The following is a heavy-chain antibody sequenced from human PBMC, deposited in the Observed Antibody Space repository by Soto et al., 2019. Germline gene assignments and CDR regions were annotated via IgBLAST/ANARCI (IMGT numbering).Heavy chain of an antibody. J-gene: IGHJ3*02. V-gene: IGHV4-39*01. CDR3: ASWTIDYDILTGYSLTDAFDI. CDR1: GGSISSSSYY. Sequence: SETLSLTCTVSGGSISSSSYYWGWIRQPPGKGLEWIGSIYYSGSTYYNPSLKSRVTISVDTSKNRFSLKLGSVTAADTAVYYCASWTIDYDILTGYSLTDAFDIWGQGTMVTVSS. D-gene: IGHD3-9*01. CDR2: IYYSGST.